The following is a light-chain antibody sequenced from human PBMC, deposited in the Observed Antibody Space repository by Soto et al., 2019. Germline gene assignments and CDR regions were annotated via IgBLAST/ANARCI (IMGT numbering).Light chain of an antibody. V-gene: IGLV2-14*01. Sequence: QSALTQPASVSDSPGQSITISCTGTSSDVGGYNHVSWYQQHPGKAPKLMIYDVTNRPSGVSNRFSGSKSGSTASLIISGLEAEDEAYYYCVSYTSSTTYVFGTGTKVTVL. J-gene: IGLJ1*01. CDR3: VSYTSSTTYV. CDR2: DVT. CDR1: SSDVGGYNH.